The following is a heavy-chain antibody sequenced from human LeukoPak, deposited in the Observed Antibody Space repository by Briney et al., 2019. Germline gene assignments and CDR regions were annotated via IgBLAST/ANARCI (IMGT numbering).Heavy chain of an antibody. CDR1: GFTFSSYE. J-gene: IGHJ3*02. CDR3: VKGSRGSHDFFRDFPLSVRSRDDAFDI. V-gene: IGHV3-48*03. CDR2: ISSSGSTI. Sequence: HPGGSLRLSCAASGFTFSSYEMNWVRQAPGKGLEWVSYISSSGSTIYYADSVKGRFTISRDNSKNTLYRQMNSLRAEDTAVYYCVKGSRGSHDFFRDFPLSVRSRDDAFDIRGQGTMVTVSS. D-gene: IGHD3-10*01.